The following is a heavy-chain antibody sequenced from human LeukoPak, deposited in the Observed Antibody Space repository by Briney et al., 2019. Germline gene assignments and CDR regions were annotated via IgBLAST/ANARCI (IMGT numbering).Heavy chain of an antibody. CDR2: IYPGENNI. J-gene: IGHJ4*02. CDR1: GYDITNYW. V-gene: IGHV5-51*01. CDR3: ARHITTSSTSSHFDS. Sequence: GESLKISCKGSGYDITNYWMAWVRQMPGKGLEYMGFIYPGENNIRYSPPFQGQVTISADKSINTAYLQWNSLKASDTAMYYCARHITTSSTSSHFDSWGQGALVTVSS. D-gene: IGHD6-6*01.